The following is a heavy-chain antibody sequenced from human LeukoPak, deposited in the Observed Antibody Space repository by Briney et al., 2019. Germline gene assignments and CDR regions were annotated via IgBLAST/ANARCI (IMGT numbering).Heavy chain of an antibody. CDR2: IYYSGST. CDR3: ARVDYGDYVFDC. D-gene: IGHD4-17*01. J-gene: IGHJ4*02. Sequence: SETLSLTCTVSGGSISSGGYYWSWIRQHPGKGLEWIGYIYYSGSTYYNPSLKSRVTISVDTSKNQFSLKLSSVTAADTAVYYCARVDYGDYVFDCWGQGTLVTVSS. CDR1: GGSISSGGYY. V-gene: IGHV4-31*03.